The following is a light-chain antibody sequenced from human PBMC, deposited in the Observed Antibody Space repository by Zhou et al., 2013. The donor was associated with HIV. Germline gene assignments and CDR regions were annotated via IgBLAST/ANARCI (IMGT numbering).Light chain of an antibody. CDR3: QQYDNSPGT. CDR1: QTVSSGY. CDR2: GTS. Sequence: EVVMTQSPSTLSVSPGQRATLSCTASQTVSSGYLAWYQQKPGQAPRLLIYGTSNRATGVPNRFSGSGSGTDFTLTISRLEPEDFAVYYCQQYDNSPGTFGQGTKVEIK. J-gene: IGKJ2*01. V-gene: IGKV3-20*01.